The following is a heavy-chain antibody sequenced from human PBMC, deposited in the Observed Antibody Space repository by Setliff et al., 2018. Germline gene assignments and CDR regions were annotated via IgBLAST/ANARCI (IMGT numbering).Heavy chain of an antibody. D-gene: IGHD3-22*01. CDR2: INHSGST. Sequence: PGGSLRLSCAASGFTFSSYGMHWIRQPPGKGLEWIGEINHSGSTNYNPSLKSRVTISVDTSKNQFSLKLSSVTAADTAVYYCARGKIRITMIVVPTGGAFDIWGQGTMVTVSS. CDR1: GFTFSSYG. CDR3: ARGKIRITMIVVPTGGAFDI. J-gene: IGHJ3*02. V-gene: IGHV4-34*01.